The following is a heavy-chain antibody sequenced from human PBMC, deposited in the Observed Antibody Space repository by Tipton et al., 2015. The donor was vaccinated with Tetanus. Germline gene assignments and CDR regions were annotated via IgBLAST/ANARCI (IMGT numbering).Heavy chain of an antibody. CDR3: AKADSSAWYELDY. CDR2: ITWNSGSI. J-gene: IGHJ4*02. Sequence: SLRLSCAASGFTFDDYAMHWVRQAPGKGLEWVLGITWNSGSIGYADSVKGRFTISRDNAKNSLYLQMNSLRAEDTALYYCAKADSSAWYELDYWGRGTLVTVPS. V-gene: IGHV3-9*01. CDR1: GFTFDDYA. D-gene: IGHD6-19*01.